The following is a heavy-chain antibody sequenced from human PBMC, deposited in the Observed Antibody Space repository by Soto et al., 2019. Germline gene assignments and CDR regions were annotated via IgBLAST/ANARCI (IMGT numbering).Heavy chain of an antibody. CDR3: AAEGLEWFSKSYYYYGMDV. CDR2: FDPEDGET. D-gene: IGHD3-3*01. V-gene: IGHV1-24*01. J-gene: IGHJ6*02. CDR1: GYTLTELS. Sequence: ASVKVSCKVSGYTLTELSMHWVRQAPGKGLEWMGGFDPEDGETIYAQKFQGRVTMTEDTSTDTAYMGLGSLRSEDTAVYYCAAEGLEWFSKSYYYYGMDVWGQGTTVTVSS.